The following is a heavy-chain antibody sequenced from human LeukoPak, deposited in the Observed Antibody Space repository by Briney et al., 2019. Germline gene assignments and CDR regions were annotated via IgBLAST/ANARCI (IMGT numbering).Heavy chain of an antibody. V-gene: IGHV3-7*01. CDR1: GFTFSRYW. D-gene: IGHD5-24*01. Sequence: GVSQRLSCAASGFTFSRYWMSWVRQVTGKGLEWVANIKEDGSEKYYVVCVKGRFTISRDNAKNSLYLHIKSQRGDDTPVYHCARGGGRHDFNSDYWGQGTLVTVSS. CDR3: ARGGGRHDFNSDY. CDR2: IKEDGSEK. J-gene: IGHJ4*02.